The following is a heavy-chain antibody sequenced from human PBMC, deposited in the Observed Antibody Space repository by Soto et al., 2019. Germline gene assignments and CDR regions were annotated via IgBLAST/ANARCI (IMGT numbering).Heavy chain of an antibody. V-gene: IGHV1-69*06. CDR2: IIPIFGTA. CDR3: ARQTGCSSTSCYSRWFDP. CDR1: GGTFSSYA. Sequence: ASVKVSCKASGGTFSSYAISWVRQAPGQGLEWMGGIIPIFGTANYAQKFQGRVTITADKSTSTAYMELSSLRSEDTAVYYCARQTGCSSTSCYSRWFDPWGQGTLVTVSS. J-gene: IGHJ5*02. D-gene: IGHD2-2*02.